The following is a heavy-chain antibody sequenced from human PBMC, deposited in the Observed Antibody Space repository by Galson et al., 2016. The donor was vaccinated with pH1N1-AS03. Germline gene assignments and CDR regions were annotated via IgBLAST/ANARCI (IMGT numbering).Heavy chain of an antibody. CDR1: GFTFSNYA. CDR3: AKADCSSSSCYRCNY. D-gene: IGHD2-2*01. CDR2: ISGSGDST. J-gene: IGHJ4*02. Sequence: SLRLSCAASGFTFSNYAMNWVRQAPGKGLEWVSIISGSGDSTKYADSVKGRLTIPRDNSKNTLYLQMNSLRAEDTAVYYCAKADCSSSSCYRCNYWGQGTWSPSPQ. V-gene: IGHV3-23*01.